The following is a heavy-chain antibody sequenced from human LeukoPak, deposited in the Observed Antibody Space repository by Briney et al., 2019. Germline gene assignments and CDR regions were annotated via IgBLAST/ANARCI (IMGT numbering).Heavy chain of an antibody. J-gene: IGHJ2*01. Sequence: GGSLRLSCAASGFTFSSYAMSWVRQAPGKGLEWVSAISGSGGSTYYADSVKGRFTISSDNSRNTLYLQMNSLRAEDTAVYYCAKGFYGSRYWYFDRWGRGTLVTVSS. CDR3: AKGFYGSRYWYFDR. V-gene: IGHV3-23*01. CDR2: ISGSGGST. D-gene: IGHD3-10*01. CDR1: GFTFSSYA.